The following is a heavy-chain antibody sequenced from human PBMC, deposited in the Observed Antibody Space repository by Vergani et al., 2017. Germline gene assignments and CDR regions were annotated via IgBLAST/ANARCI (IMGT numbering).Heavy chain of an antibody. V-gene: IGHV3-9*01. D-gene: IGHD3-10*01. CDR3: AKSGTGSYYSYFDY. CDR2: ISWNSGST. CDR1: GFTFDDYA. J-gene: IGHJ4*02. Sequence: EVQLVESGGGLVQPGRSLRLSCAASGFTFDDYAMHWVRQAPGKGLEWVSGISWNSGSTGYADSVKGRFTISRDNAKNSLYLQINSLRAEDTALYYCAKSGTGSYYSYFDYWGQGTLVTVSS.